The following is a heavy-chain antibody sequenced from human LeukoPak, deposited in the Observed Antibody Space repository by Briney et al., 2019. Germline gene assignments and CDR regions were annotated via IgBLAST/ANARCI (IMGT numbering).Heavy chain of an antibody. CDR2: IKPDGSAE. D-gene: IGHD5-24*01. Sequence: GGSLRLSCATSGFTFSSNWMSWVRHAPGRGLDWVANIKPDGSAEYYAASVKGRFTVSRDNAKNSLYLQMNSLRADDTAVYCCANEIRPNDYWGQGTLVTVSS. CDR1: GFTFSSNW. J-gene: IGHJ4*02. V-gene: IGHV3-7*03. CDR3: ANEIRPNDY.